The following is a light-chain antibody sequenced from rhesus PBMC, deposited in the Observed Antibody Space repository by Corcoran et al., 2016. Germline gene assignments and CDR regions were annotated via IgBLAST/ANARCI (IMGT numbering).Light chain of an antibody. V-gene: IGKV1-28*02. CDR3: KQYKSYPWT. Sequence: DIQMTQSPSSLSASVGDTVTITCRASQGISSYLNWFQQKPGKAPKLLIYAATTLQSGVPSRLSGSGSWTDFTLTISSLQTEDFATYDCKQYKSYPWTFGEGTKVEIK. J-gene: IGKJ1*01. CDR2: AAT. CDR1: QGISSY.